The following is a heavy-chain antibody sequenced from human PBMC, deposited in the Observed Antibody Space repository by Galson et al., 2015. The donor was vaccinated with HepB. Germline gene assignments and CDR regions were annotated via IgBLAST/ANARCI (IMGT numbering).Heavy chain of an antibody. J-gene: IGHJ3*02. D-gene: IGHD4-23*01. CDR3: ARDPSGDYGGYAFDI. V-gene: IGHV3-11*06. Sequence: SLRLSCAASGLSVSDYYMSWIRQAPREGLEWTSYTRGSSFYTSYAHSVKGRFTISRDNAKNSLYLQMNSLRVYDTAVYYGARDPSGDYGGYAFDIWGQGTMVTVSS. CDR2: TRGSSFYT. CDR1: GLSVSDYY.